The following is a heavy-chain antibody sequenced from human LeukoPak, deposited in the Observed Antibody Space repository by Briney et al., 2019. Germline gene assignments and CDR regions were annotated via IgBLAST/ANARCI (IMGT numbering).Heavy chain of an antibody. CDR1: GFTFSSYG. CDR2: ISYDGSNK. Sequence: GGSLRLSCAASGFTFSSYGMHWVRQAPGRGLEWVAVISYDGSNKYYTDSVKGRFTISRDNSKNTLYLQMNSLRAEDTAVYYCAGDRATSYFDYWGQGALVTISS. CDR3: AGDRATSYFDY. D-gene: IGHD1-26*01. V-gene: IGHV3-30*03. J-gene: IGHJ4*02.